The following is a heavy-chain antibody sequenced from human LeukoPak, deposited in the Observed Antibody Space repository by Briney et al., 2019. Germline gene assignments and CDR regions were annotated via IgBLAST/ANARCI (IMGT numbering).Heavy chain of an antibody. CDR3: ARGGCSCGSCYYYYYMDV. CDR1: GYTLTGYY. D-gene: IGHD2-15*01. J-gene: IGHJ6*03. CDR2: INPNSGGT. Sequence: ASVKVSCKASGYTLTGYYMHWVRQAPGQGLEWMGWINPNSGGTNYAQKFQGRVTMTRDTSITTAYMELSRLRSDDTAVYYCARGGCSCGSCYYYYYMDVWGKGTTVTVSS. V-gene: IGHV1-2*02.